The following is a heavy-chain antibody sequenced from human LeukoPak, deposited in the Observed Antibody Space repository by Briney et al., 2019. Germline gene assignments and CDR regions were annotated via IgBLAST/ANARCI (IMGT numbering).Heavy chain of an antibody. CDR3: ARDKTYFDY. CDR2: ISYDGSNK. CDR1: GFTFSSYA. V-gene: IGHV3-30-3*01. J-gene: IGHJ4*02. Sequence: GRSLRLSCAASGFTFSSYAMHWVRQAPGKGLEWVAVISYDGSNKYYADSVKGRFTISRDNSKNTLYLQMNSLRAEDTAVYYCARDKTYFDYWGQGTLVTVSS.